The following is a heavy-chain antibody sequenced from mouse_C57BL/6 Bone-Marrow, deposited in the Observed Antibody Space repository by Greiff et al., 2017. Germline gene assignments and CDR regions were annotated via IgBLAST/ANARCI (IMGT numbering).Heavy chain of an antibody. CDR1: GYTFTSYW. V-gene: IGHV1-64*01. J-gene: IGHJ3*01. CDR2: IHPNSGST. D-gene: IGHD2-4*01. Sequence: QVQLQQPGAELVKPGASVKLSCKASGYTFTSYWMHWVKQRPGQGLEWIGMIHPNSGSTNYNEKFKSKATLTVDKSSSTAYMQLSSLTSEDSAVYYCVRARRLRAWFAYGGQGTLVTVSA. CDR3: VRARRLRAWFAY.